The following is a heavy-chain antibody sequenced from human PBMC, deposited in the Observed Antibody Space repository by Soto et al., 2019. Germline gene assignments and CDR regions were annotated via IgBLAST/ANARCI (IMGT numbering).Heavy chain of an antibody. CDR3: AKDASITTTYLAH. Sequence: EVQLVESGGGLEQPGRSLRLSCAASGFTFDDYAMHWVRQAPGKGLEWVSSISWNSGNIDYADSVKGRFTVSRDNAKNSLYLHMSSLRSEDTALYYCAKDASITTTYLAHWGQGTLVTVSS. J-gene: IGHJ4*02. CDR1: GFTFDDYA. D-gene: IGHD1-1*01. V-gene: IGHV3-9*01. CDR2: ISWNSGNI.